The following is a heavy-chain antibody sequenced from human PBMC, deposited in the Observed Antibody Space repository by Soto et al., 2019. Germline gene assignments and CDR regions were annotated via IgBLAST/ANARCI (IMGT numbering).Heavy chain of an antibody. Sequence: QVRLVESGGGVVQSGRSLRLSCAASGFTFSNHAMHWVRQAPGKGLEWVAQIWFDGSNKYSADPVKGRFTISRDNSKNTLYLQTNSLRADDTAVYHCARDGQQLTPYSMDVWGQGTTVTVSS. J-gene: IGHJ6*02. D-gene: IGHD6-13*01. V-gene: IGHV3-33*01. CDR1: GFTFSNHA. CDR3: ARDGQQLTPYSMDV. CDR2: IWFDGSNK.